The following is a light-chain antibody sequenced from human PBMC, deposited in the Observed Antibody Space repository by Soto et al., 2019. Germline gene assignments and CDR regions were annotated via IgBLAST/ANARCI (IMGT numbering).Light chain of an antibody. V-gene: IGLV2-8*01. J-gene: IGLJ1*01. CDR1: SSDVGAYTY. Sequence: QSALTQPPSASGSPGQSVTISCTGTSSDVGAYTYVSWYQQHPGKAPKLVIFEVNKRPSGVPDRFSGSKSGNTASLTVSGLRTEDEADYYCTSYAGSNNFVFGTGTKVTVL. CDR2: EVN. CDR3: TSYAGSNNFV.